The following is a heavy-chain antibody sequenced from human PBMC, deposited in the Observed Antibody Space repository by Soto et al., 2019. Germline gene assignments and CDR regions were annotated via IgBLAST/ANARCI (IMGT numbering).Heavy chain of an antibody. V-gene: IGHV1-46*01. J-gene: IGHJ4*02. D-gene: IGHD2-2*01. CDR1: GYTFTSYY. CDR2: INPSGGST. Sequence: GXSVKVSCKASGYTFTSYYMHWVRQAPVQGLEWMGIINPSGGSTSYAQKFQGRVTMTRDTSTSTVYMELSSLRSEDTAVYYCARDFGLLSRYCSSTSCYHFDYWGQGTLVTVSS. CDR3: ARDFGLLSRYCSSTSCYHFDY.